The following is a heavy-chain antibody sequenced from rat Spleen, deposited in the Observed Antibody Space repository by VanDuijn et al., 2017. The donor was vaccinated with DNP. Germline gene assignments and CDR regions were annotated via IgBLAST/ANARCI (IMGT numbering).Heavy chain of an antibody. CDR1: GFSLTNYH. J-gene: IGHJ1*01. V-gene: IGHV2-30*01. CDR2: IWTGGGT. Sequence: QVQLKESGPGLVQPSQTLSLACTVSGFSLTNYHVHWVRQPSGKGLEWMGVIWTGGGTEYDSTLKSRLSISRDTSKSQVFLKMNSLQTEDTATYYCARDNWYFDFWCPGTIVTVSS. CDR3: ARDNWYFDF.